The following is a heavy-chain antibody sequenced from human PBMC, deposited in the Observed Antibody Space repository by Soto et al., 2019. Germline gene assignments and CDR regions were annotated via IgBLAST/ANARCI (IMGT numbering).Heavy chain of an antibody. CDR3: ARVSSIAARRSFDS. CDR1: GYTFTSHD. D-gene: IGHD6-6*01. Sequence: QVPLVQSGTEVKTPGASVKVSCKASGYTFTSHDINWVRQATGQGLEWMGWLNPYNGKTAYAQTFQGRVTMTWNATTGTVYLELSSLRSEDTAMSYCARVSSIAARRSFDSWGQGTLVTVSS. J-gene: IGHJ4*02. V-gene: IGHV1-8*01. CDR2: LNPYNGKT.